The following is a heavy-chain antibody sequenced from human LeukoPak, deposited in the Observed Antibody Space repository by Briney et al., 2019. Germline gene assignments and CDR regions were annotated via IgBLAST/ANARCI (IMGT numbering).Heavy chain of an antibody. CDR3: ARPQVGATSIAQYDY. CDR1: GFTFSSYE. Sequence: EAGGSLRPSCAASGFTFSSYEMNWVRQAPGKGLEWVSYISSSGSTIYYADSVKGRFTISRDNAKNSLYLQMNSLRAEDTAVYYCARPQVGATSIAQYDYWGQGTLVTVSS. V-gene: IGHV3-48*03. D-gene: IGHD1-26*01. CDR2: ISSSGSTI. J-gene: IGHJ4*02.